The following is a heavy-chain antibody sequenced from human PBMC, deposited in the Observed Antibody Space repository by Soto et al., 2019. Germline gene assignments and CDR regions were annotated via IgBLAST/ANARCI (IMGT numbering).Heavy chain of an antibody. V-gene: IGHV2-5*02. CDR2: IYWDDDK. CDR1: GFSLSTSGVG. CDR3: AHLTTSSVGDY. J-gene: IGHJ4*02. Sequence: QITLKESGPTLVKPTQTLTLTCTFSGFSLSTSGVGVGWIRQPPGKALEWLALIYWDDDKRYSPSLRSRLTITKDTSQNQVVLTVTNMDPVDTATYYCAHLTTSSVGDYWGQGTLVTVSS.